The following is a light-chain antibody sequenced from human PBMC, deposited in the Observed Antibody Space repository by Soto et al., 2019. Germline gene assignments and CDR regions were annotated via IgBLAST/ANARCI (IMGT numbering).Light chain of an antibody. V-gene: IGKV3-20*01. Sequence: EIVLTQSPGTLSLSPGERATLSCRASQSIIGSYLAWYQQTSGQAPRLLIYGASNRATGIPDRFRGSGFGTDFTLTISRLEPEDFAVYYCQQYGSSLWTFGQGTKVEIK. J-gene: IGKJ1*01. CDR3: QQYGSSLWT. CDR1: QSIIGSY. CDR2: GAS.